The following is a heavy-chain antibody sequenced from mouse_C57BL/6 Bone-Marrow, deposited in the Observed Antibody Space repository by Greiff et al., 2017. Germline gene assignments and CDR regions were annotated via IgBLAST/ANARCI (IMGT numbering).Heavy chain of an antibody. V-gene: IGHV14-4*01. CDR3: TTSWDWYFDV. CDR1: GFNIKDDY. D-gene: IGHD4-1*01. Sequence: VQLKESGAELVRPGASVKLSCTASGFNIKDDYMNWVKQRPEQGLEWIGWIDPENGDTEYASKFQGKATITADTSSNTAYLQLSSLTSEDTAVFYCTTSWDWYFDVWGTGTTVTVSS. J-gene: IGHJ1*03. CDR2: IDPENGDT.